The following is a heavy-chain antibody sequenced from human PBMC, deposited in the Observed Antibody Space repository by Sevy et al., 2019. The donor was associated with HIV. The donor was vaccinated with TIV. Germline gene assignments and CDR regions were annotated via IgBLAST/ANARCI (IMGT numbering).Heavy chain of an antibody. CDR1: GFIFSGSA. CDR3: TRRRAFVTCGTGFEFDY. D-gene: IGHD2-8*02. Sequence: GGSLRLSCAASGFIFSGSAMHWVRQASGKGLEWVGRIRSKGNNYATSNAASVKGRFTISRDDSKNTDYLQMNILKTEDTAVYYCTRRRAFVTCGTGFEFDYWGQGTLVTVSS. J-gene: IGHJ4*02. V-gene: IGHV3-73*01. CDR2: IRSKGNNYAT.